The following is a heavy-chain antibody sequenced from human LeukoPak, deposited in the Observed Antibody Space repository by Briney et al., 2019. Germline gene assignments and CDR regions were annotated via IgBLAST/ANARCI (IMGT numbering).Heavy chain of an antibody. D-gene: IGHD4-23*01. V-gene: IGHV1-3*01. CDR1: GYTFTIYD. J-gene: IGHJ3*01. CDR2: IIVGNGNT. Sequence: GASVTVSYKASGYTFTIYDMYWVRQAPGQRLEWMGWIIVGNGNTKYSQKFQGRVIITTDTSASTVYMELSSLRSEDTAVYYCARDAVVGTGIAFDVWGQGTMVTVSS. CDR3: ARDAVVGTGIAFDV.